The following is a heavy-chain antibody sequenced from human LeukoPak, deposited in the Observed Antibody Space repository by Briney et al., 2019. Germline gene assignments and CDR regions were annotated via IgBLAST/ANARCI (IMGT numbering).Heavy chain of an antibody. V-gene: IGHV3-23*01. CDR2: ISGSGGST. J-gene: IGHJ4*02. CDR1: GFTFSSYS. CDR3: AKETVTMVRGVITPDFDY. Sequence: GGSLRLSCAASGFTFSSYSMSWVRQAPGKGLEWVSAISGSGGSTYYADSVKGRFTISRDNSKNTLYLQMNSLRAEDTAVYYCAKETVTMVRGVITPDFDYWGQGTLVTVSS. D-gene: IGHD3-10*01.